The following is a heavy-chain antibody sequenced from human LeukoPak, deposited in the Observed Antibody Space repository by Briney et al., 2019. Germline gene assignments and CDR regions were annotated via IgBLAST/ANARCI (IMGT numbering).Heavy chain of an antibody. Sequence: GASVKVSCKASGYTFTGYYMHWVRQAPGQGLEWMGWINPNSGGTNYAQKLQGRVTMTTDTSTSTAYMELRSLRSDDTAVYYCARDGTPEVVITVDWFDPWGQGTLVTVSS. CDR1: GYTFTGYY. D-gene: IGHD3-22*01. CDR2: INPNSGGT. V-gene: IGHV1-2*02. CDR3: ARDGTPEVVITVDWFDP. J-gene: IGHJ5*02.